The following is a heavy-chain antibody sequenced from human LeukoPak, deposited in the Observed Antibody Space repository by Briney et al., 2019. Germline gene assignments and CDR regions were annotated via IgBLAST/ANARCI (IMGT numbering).Heavy chain of an antibody. V-gene: IGHV3-74*01. CDR3: VREDTAAAHFGMDV. J-gene: IGHJ6*02. Sequence: GGSLRLSCAASGFTLSSYWMHWVRQGPGKGLVWVSRINSDGSTTSYADSVKGRFTISRDNARNTLYLQMNSLRAEDTAVYYCVREDTAAAHFGMDVWGQGTTVTVSS. D-gene: IGHD2-21*02. CDR2: INSDGSTT. CDR1: GFTLSSYW.